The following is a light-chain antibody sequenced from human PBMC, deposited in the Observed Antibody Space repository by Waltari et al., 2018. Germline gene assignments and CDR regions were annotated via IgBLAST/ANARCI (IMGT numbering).Light chain of an antibody. V-gene: IGLV1-40*01. CDR3: QSYDTSLSVV. CDR1: GSNPGAGYD. CDR2: GIN. J-gene: IGLJ2*01. Sequence: QSVLTQPPSVSGAPGQRVTISCPGSGSNPGAGYDVHWYQQIPGKAPKLLIFGINNRPSGVPARFSGSQSGTSASLAITGLQADDEADYYCQSYDTSLSVVFGGGTKLTVL.